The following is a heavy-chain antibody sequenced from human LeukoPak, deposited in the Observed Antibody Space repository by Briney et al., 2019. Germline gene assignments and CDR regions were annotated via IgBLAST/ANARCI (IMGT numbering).Heavy chain of an antibody. J-gene: IGHJ4*02. CDR3: ARVLGLILSVLGY. V-gene: IGHV1-3*01. Sequence: ASVKVSCKASGYTFTSYAMHWVRQAPGQRLEWMGWINAGNGNTKYSQKFQGRVTITRDTSASTAYMELSSLRSEDTAVYYCARVLGLILSVLGYWGQGTLATVSS. CDR2: INAGNGNT. D-gene: IGHD2-15*01. CDR1: GYTFTSYA.